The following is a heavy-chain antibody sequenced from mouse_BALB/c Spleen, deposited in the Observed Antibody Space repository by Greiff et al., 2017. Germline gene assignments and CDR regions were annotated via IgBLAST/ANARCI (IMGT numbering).Heavy chain of an antibody. CDR3: ARFYGNYGSFDV. J-gene: IGHJ1*01. V-gene: IGHV5-6*02. Sequence: EVMLVESGGDLVKPGGSLKLSCAASGFTFSSYGMSWVRQTPDKRLEWVATISSGGSYTYYPDSVKGRFTISRDNAKNTLYLQMSSLKSEDTAMYYCARFYGNYGSFDVWGAGTTVTVSS. D-gene: IGHD2-1*01. CDR2: ISSGGSYT. CDR1: GFTFSSYG.